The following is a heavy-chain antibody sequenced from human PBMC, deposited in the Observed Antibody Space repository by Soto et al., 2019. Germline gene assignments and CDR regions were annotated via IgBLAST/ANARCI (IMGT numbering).Heavy chain of an antibody. CDR2: IYSSENT. J-gene: IGHJ6*02. CDR3: ARLNGYCISTNCHSYYGMDV. D-gene: IGHD2-2*01. V-gene: IGHV4-39*01. CDR1: GCSVSSSSYS. Sequence: SETLSLSCTVSGCSVSSSSYSWGWIRQPPGKGLEWIGTIYSSENTYYNPSLMSRVTISVDTSKNQFSLKLSSVTAADTAVYYCARLNGYCISTNCHSYYGMDVWGQGTTVT.